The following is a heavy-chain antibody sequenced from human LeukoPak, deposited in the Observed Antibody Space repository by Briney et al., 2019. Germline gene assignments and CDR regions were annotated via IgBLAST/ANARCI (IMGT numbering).Heavy chain of an antibody. V-gene: IGHV3-30*02. CDR3: AKPDIVVVPAAISTAFDY. CDR1: GFTFSSYG. J-gene: IGHJ4*02. CDR2: IRYDGSNK. Sequence: GGSLRLSYAASGFTFSSYGMHWVRQAPGKGLEWVAFIRYDGSNKYYADSVKGRFTISRDNSKNTLYLQMNSLRAEDTAVYYCAKPDIVVVPAAISTAFDYWGQGTLVTVSS. D-gene: IGHD2-2*02.